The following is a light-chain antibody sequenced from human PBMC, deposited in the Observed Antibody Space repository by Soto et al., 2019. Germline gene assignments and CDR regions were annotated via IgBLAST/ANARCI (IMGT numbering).Light chain of an antibody. CDR1: QTVSSS. CDR2: EAS. V-gene: IGKV3-11*01. CDR3: QQYGNSPQT. J-gene: IGKJ1*01. Sequence: EIVLTQSPATLSLSPGERATLSCRASQTVSSSLAWYQQKPGQAPRLLIYEASNRATGIPARFSGSGSGADFTLTISSLEPEDFALYYCQQYGNSPQTFGQGTKV.